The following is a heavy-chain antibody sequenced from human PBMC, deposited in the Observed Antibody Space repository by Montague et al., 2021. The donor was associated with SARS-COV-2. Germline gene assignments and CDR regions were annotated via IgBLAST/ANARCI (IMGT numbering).Heavy chain of an antibody. CDR1: GGSVSGHY. D-gene: IGHD1-26*01. CDR3: ATLGGRGGNSFDF. V-gene: IGHV4-59*02. CDR2: IFYPGAT. Sequence: SETLSLTCTVPGGSVSGHYLSWIRQPPGKGLECIAYIFYPGATSYNPSLGSRVSISVDTSKNQVALKVKSVTAADSAFYYCATLGGRGGNSFDFWGPGTFVIVSS. J-gene: IGHJ4*02.